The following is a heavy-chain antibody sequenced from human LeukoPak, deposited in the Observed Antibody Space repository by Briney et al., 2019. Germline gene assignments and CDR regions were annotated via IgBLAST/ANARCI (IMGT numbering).Heavy chain of an antibody. D-gene: IGHD1-26*01. CDR1: AFTFSSYS. V-gene: IGHV3-21*01. CDR2: ITSSGTYT. J-gene: IGHJ6*03. Sequence: PGGSLRLSSAASAFTFSSYSMNWLRQAPGKAMEWVSSITSSGTYTFYADPVKGRFTISRDNAKNSLYLQMDSLGPEDTAVYYCARDPYSGNYGTYYYYYMDVWGKGTTVTISS. CDR3: ARDPYSGNYGTYYYYYMDV.